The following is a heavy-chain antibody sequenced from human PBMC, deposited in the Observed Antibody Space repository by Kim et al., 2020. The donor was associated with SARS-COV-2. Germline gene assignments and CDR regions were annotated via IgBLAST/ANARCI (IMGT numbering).Heavy chain of an antibody. V-gene: IGHV5-51*01. Sequence: YNPSFQGQATITADKSISTSYLQWSSLKASDTAMYYCARHHSSGWYPDFWGQGTLVTVSS. CDR3: ARHHSSGWYPDF. D-gene: IGHD6-19*01. J-gene: IGHJ4*02.